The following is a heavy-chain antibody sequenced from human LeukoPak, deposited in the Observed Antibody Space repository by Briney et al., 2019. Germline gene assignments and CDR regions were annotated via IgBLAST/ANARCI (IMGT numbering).Heavy chain of an antibody. CDR2: IIPIFGTA. CDR3: ARDHWGKFDDYASPPYYYYYYMDV. D-gene: IGHD4-17*01. CDR1: GGTFSSYA. Sequence: SVKVSCKASGGTFSSYAISWVRQAPGQGLEWMGGIIPIFGTANYAQKFQGRVTITTDESTSTAYMELSSLRSEDTAVYYCARDHWGKFDDYASPPYYYYYYMDVCGKGTTVTVSS. V-gene: IGHV1-69*05. J-gene: IGHJ6*03.